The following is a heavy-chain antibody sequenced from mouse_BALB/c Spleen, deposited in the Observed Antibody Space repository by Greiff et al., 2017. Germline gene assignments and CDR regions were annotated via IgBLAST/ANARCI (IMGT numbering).Heavy chain of an antibody. J-gene: IGHJ1*01. CDR1: GYAFSSSW. CDR3: ARPLFGTAGDFDV. D-gene: IGHD1-2*01. CDR2: IYPGDGDT. V-gene: IGHV1-82*01. Sequence: QVQLKQSGPELVKPGASVKISCKASGYAFSSSWMNWVKQRPGQGLEWIGRIYPGDGDTNYNGKFKGKATLTADKSSSTAYMQLSSLTSVDSAVYFCARPLFGTAGDFDVWGAGTTVTVSS.